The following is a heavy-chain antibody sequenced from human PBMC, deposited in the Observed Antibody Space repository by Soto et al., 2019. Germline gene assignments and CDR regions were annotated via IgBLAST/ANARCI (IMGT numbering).Heavy chain of an antibody. CDR1: GYTFTSYD. CDR3: ARSWVAALGGGMDV. D-gene: IGHD6-6*01. CDR2: MNPNSGNT. V-gene: IGHV1-8*01. Sequence: QVQLVQSGAEVKKPGASVKVSCKASGYTFTSYDINWVRQATGQGLEWMGWMNPNSGNTGYAQKFQGRVTMTRNTSTSTAYMELSSLRSEDTAVYYCARSWVAALGGGMDVWGKGTTVTVSS. J-gene: IGHJ6*03.